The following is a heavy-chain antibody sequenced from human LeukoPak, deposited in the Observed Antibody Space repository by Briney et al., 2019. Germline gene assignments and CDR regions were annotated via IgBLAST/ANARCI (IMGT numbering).Heavy chain of an antibody. J-gene: IGHJ4*02. D-gene: IGHD3-22*01. CDR1: GLTFSDHY. CDR3: ARDLLVVVMTGGLDY. V-gene: IGHV3-21*01. Sequence: PGGSLRLSCAASGLTFSDHYMEWVRQAPGKGLEWVSSISSSSSYIYYADSVKGRFTISRDNAKNSLYLQMNSLRAEDTAVYYCARDLLVVVMTGGLDYWGQGTLVTVSS. CDR2: ISSSSSYI.